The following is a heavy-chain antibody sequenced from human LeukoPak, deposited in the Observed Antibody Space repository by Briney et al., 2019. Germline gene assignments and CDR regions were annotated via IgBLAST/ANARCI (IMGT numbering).Heavy chain of an antibody. CDR2: INPSGGST. CDR1: GYTFTSYY. CDR3: ARELGYCSGGSCYKNYFGY. J-gene: IGHJ4*02. D-gene: IGHD2-15*01. V-gene: IGHV1-46*01. Sequence: ASVKVSCKASGYTFTSYYMHWVRQAPGQGLEWMGIINPSGGSTSYAQKFQGRVTMTRDTSTSTVYMELSSLRSEDTAVYYCARELGYCSGGSCYKNYFGYWGQGTLVTVSS.